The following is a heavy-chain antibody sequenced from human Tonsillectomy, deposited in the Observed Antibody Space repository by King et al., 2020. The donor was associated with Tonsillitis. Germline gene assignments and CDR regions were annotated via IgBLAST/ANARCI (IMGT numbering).Heavy chain of an antibody. D-gene: IGHD5-18*01. CDR2: ISYAGSIK. J-gene: IGHJ4*02. Sequence: VQLVESGGGVVQPGRSLRLSCAASGFTFNNCALHWVRQAPGKGLEWVAVISYAGSIKYYADSVKGRFTISRDNSKNTLYLQMNSLKTEDTAVSYCARDRAGFGIVETSMVDCDFWGRGTLVTVSS. V-gene: IGHV3-30*04. CDR1: GFTFNNCA. CDR3: ARDRAGFGIVETSMVDCDF.